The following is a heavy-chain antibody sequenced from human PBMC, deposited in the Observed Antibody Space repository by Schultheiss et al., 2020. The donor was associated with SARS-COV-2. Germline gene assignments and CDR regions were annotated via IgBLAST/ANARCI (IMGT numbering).Heavy chain of an antibody. V-gene: IGHV4-39*01. J-gene: IGHJ6*02. D-gene: IGHD3-3*01. CDR1: GGSITSNNHH. Sequence: SETLSLTCTVSGGSITSNNHHWGWIRQPPGKGLEWIGSIYYSGSTYYNPSLKSRVTISVDTSKNHFSLKLSNLTAADTAVYYCASLTGGYDFWSGYYGGLQAGYYYYYGMDVWGQGTTVTVSS. CDR3: ASLTGGYDFWSGYYGGLQAGYYYYYGMDV. CDR2: IYYSGST.